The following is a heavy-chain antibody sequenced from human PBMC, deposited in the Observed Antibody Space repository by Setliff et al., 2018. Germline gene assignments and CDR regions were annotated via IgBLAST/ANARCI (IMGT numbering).Heavy chain of an antibody. CDR1: GGSISSGDYY. Sequence: ASETLSLTCTVSGGSISSGDYYWSWIRQPPGKGLEWIGYIYYSGSTYYNPSLKSRVTISVDTSKNQLSLKLSSVTAADTAVYYCVRAGWLAQGGFDYWGQGTLVTVSS. D-gene: IGHD5-12*01. V-gene: IGHV4-30-4*08. J-gene: IGHJ4*02. CDR3: VRAGWLAQGGFDY. CDR2: IYYSGST.